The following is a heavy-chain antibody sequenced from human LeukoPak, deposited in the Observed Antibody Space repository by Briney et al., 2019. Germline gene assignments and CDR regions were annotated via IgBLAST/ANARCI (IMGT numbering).Heavy chain of an antibody. CDR1: GGSINNYY. J-gene: IGHJ4*02. Sequence: AETLSLTCTVSGGSINNYYWSWIRQPPGKGLEWIGYMYYSGSTNYNPSLKSRVTISVDTSQNQFSLQLSSVTAADTAVYYCARLLLYYYESSGYYSYFDSWGQGTLVTVSS. CDR2: MYYSGST. CDR3: ARLLLYYYESSGYYSYFDS. D-gene: IGHD3-22*01. V-gene: IGHV4-59*01.